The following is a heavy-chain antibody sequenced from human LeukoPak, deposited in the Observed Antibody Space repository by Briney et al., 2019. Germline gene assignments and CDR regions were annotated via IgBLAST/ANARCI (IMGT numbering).Heavy chain of an antibody. V-gene: IGHV3-30*02. CDR2: IRYDGSNK. D-gene: IGHD6-19*01. CDR3: AKDGEQWLVQEVGYFDY. J-gene: IGHJ4*02. CDR1: GFTFSSYG. Sequence: PGGSLRLPCAASGFTFSSYGMHWVRQAPGKGLEWVAFIRYDGSNKYYADSVKGRFTISRDNSKNTLYLQMNSLRAEDTAVYYCAKDGEQWLVQEVGYFDYWGQGTLVTVSS.